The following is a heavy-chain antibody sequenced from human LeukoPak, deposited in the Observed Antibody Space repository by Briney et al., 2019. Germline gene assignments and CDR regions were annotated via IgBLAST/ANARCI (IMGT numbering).Heavy chain of an antibody. Sequence: GGSLRLSCAASGFTFSSYWMSWVRQVPGKGLEWVANIDQDGSEKYYVDSVKGRFTISRDNSKNSLFVQMNSLRAEDTAVYFCAKSRSGSANWALQMFDNWGQGTLVTVSS. D-gene: IGHD1-1*01. V-gene: IGHV3-7*03. J-gene: IGHJ5*02. CDR2: IDQDGSEK. CDR3: AKSRSGSANWALQMFDN. CDR1: GFTFSSYW.